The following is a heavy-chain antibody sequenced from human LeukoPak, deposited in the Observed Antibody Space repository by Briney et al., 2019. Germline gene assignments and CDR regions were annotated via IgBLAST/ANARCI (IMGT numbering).Heavy chain of an antibody. CDR1: GYTFTSYG. V-gene: IGHV1-18*01. D-gene: IGHD4-23*01. J-gene: IGHJ4*02. CDR2: ISAYNGNT. Sequence: ASVKVSCKASGYTFTSYGISWVRQAPGQGLEWMGWISAYNGNTNYAQKLQGRVTMTTDTSTSTAYMELRSLRSDDTAVYYYAGHSDYGGNPELDYWGQGTLVTVSS. CDR3: AGHSDYGGNPELDY.